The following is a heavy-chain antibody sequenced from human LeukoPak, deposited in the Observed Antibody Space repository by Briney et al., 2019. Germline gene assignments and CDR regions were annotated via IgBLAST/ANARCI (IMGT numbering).Heavy chain of an antibody. J-gene: IGHJ3*02. Sequence: SETLSLTCTVSGGSISSSSYYWGWIRQPPGKGLEWIGSIYYSGSTYYNPSLKSRVTISVDTSKNQFSLKLSSVTAADTAAYYCARIYGDYLCAFDIWGQGTMVTVSS. V-gene: IGHV4-39*01. CDR3: ARIYGDYLCAFDI. D-gene: IGHD4-17*01. CDR1: GGSISSSSYY. CDR2: IYYSGST.